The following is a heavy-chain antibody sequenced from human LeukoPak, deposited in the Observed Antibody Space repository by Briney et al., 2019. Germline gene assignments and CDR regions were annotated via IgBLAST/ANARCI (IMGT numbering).Heavy chain of an antibody. CDR2: TSYDGSNK. D-gene: IGHD3-10*01. V-gene: IGHV3-30*14. J-gene: IGHJ4*02. CDR3: ARVGYYSSGPFSYFDY. Sequence: GRSLRLSCAASGFTFSGYAMHWVRQAPGKGLEWVAVTSYDGSNKYYADSVKGRFTISRDSSENTLYLQMNSLRAEDTAVYFCARVGYYSSGPFSYFDYWGQGTLVTVSS. CDR1: GFTFSGYA.